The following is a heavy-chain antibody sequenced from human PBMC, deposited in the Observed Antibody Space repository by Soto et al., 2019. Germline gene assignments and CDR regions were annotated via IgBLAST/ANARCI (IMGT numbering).Heavy chain of an antibody. Sequence: GASVKVSCKASGGTFSSYAISWVRQAPGQGLEWMGGIIPIFGTANYAQKFQGRVTITADESTSTAYMELSSLRSEDTAVYYCAIGEDCSSTSCYSFDYWGQGILVTVSS. J-gene: IGHJ4*02. V-gene: IGHV1-69*13. CDR1: GGTFSSYA. CDR3: AIGEDCSSTSCYSFDY. CDR2: IIPIFGTA. D-gene: IGHD2-2*01.